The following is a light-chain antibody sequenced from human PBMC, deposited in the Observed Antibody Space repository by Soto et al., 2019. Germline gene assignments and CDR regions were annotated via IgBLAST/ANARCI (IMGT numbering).Light chain of an antibody. CDR1: QTITNS. CDR2: AAS. Sequence: EIVMTQSPATLSVSPGQRATLSCRASQTITNSHLAWYQQKPGQAPRLLIYAASTRATGVPARFSGSGSGTEFTLTIIRLQSEDFAVYYCQQYGNWPRGTFGQGTKLEI. J-gene: IGKJ2*01. V-gene: IGKV3-15*01. CDR3: QQYGNWPRGT.